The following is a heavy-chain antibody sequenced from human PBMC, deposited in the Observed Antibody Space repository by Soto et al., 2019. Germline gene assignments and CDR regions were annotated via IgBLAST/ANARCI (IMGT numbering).Heavy chain of an antibody. D-gene: IGHD2-15*01. CDR3: ASLRYCSGGSCPGY. J-gene: IGHJ4*02. CDR2: IYSGGST. V-gene: IGHV3-53*01. CDR1: GFTVCSYY. Sequence: VGFLRLSCATSGFTVCSYYRSWVRQAPGKGLEWVSVIYSGGSTYYADSVKGRFTISRDNSKNTLYLQIKSLRAEDTAVYYCASLRYCSGGSCPGYWGQGTLVTVSS.